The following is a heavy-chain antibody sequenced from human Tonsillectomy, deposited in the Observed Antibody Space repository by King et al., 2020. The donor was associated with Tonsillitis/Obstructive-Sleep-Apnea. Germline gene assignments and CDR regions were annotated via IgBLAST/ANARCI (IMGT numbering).Heavy chain of an antibody. V-gene: IGHV1-2*04. D-gene: IGHD4-23*01. CDR1: GYTFTGYY. CDR3: ARWGFGGSFDY. Sequence: VQLVQSGAEVKKPGASVKVSCKASGYTFTGYYMHWVRQAPGQGLEWMGWINPNSGGTQYAQKFQGWVTMTRDTSISTAYMEVSRLRYDDTAVYYCARWGFGGSFDYWGQGTLVTVSS. CDR2: INPNSGGT. J-gene: IGHJ4*02.